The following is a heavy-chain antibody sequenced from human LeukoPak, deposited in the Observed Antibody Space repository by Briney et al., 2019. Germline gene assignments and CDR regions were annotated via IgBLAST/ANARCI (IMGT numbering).Heavy chain of an antibody. CDR2: INTDGSST. CDR3: ARALWPGGFDI. CDR1: GFTFSDSW. Sequence: PGGSLRLSCAASGFTFSDSWMYWVRQAPGKGLVWVAFINTDGSSTNYADSVKGRFTISRDNAKNTLYLQVNSLRAEDTAVYYCARALWPGGFDIRGQGTMVTVSS. D-gene: IGHD3/OR15-3a*01. V-gene: IGHV3-74*01. J-gene: IGHJ3*02.